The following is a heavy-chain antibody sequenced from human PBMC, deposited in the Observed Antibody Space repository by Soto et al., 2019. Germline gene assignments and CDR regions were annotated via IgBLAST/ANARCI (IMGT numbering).Heavy chain of an antibody. CDR2: IYWDDDK. V-gene: IGHV2-5*02. D-gene: IGHD5-18*01. Sequence: QITLKESGPTLVKPTQTLTLTCTFSGFSLSTRGVGVGWIRQPPGNAVEWLGIIYWDDDKRHSPSLKRRLTISEDTNNKLQVLTMSNMDPVDTATYYCAHLPWQQVWPRAPVVYWGQGTPVTVSS. CDR3: AHLPWQQVWPRAPVVY. J-gene: IGHJ4*02. CDR1: GFSLSTRGVG.